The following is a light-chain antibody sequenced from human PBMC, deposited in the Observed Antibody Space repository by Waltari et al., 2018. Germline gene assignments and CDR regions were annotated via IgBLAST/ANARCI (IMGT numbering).Light chain of an antibody. CDR2: DAS. Sequence: EIVMTQSPATLSVSPGERATLSCRASQSISYNLAWYQQKPGQAPRLLIYDASTRATGIPARFSGSGSGTEFTLTISSLQSEDFAVYYCQQYNNWPPLTFGGGTKVEIK. V-gene: IGKV3D-15*01. CDR3: QQYNNWPPLT. CDR1: QSISYN. J-gene: IGKJ4*01.